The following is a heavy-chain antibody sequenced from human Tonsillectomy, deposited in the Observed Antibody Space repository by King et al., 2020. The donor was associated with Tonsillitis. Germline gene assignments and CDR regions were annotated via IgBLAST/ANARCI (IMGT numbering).Heavy chain of an antibody. CDR1: GYTFTGYY. D-gene: IGHD5-24*01. J-gene: IGHJ3*02. CDR3: ATSSEGYNPHSAFDI. Sequence: VQLVESGAEVKKPGASVKVSCKASGYTFTGYYIHWVRQAPGQGLEWMGWVNPDSGGTNYSQKFQGRVTMTRDTSISTAYMELSRLRSDDTAVYYCATSSEGYNPHSAFDIWGQGTMVTVSS. V-gene: IGHV1-2*02. CDR2: VNPDSGGT.